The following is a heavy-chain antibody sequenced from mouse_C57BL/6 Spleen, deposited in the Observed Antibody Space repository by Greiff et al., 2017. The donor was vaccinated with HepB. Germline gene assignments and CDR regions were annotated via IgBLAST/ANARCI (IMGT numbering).Heavy chain of an antibody. CDR1: GYSITSGYY. V-gene: IGHV3-6*01. Sequence: EVKLMESGPGLVKPSQSLSLTCSVTGYSITSGYYWNWIRQFPGNKLEWMGYISYDGSNNYNPSLKNRISITRDTSKNQFFLKLNSVTTEDTATYYCAREGGRRAMDYWGQGTSVTVSS. CDR2: ISYDGSN. D-gene: IGHD3-3*01. CDR3: AREGGRRAMDY. J-gene: IGHJ4*01.